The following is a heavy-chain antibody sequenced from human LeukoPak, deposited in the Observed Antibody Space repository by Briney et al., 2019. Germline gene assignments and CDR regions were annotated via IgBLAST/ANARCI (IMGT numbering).Heavy chain of an antibody. Sequence: ASVKVSCKASGGTFSSYAISWVRQAPGQGLEWMGGIIPIFGTANYAQKFQGRVTITADESTNTAYMELSSLRSEDTAVYYCARERENCTNGVCYSSLWFDPWGQGTLVTVSS. V-gene: IGHV1-69*13. CDR1: GGTFSSYA. CDR2: IIPIFGTA. D-gene: IGHD2-8*01. J-gene: IGHJ5*02. CDR3: ARERENCTNGVCYSSLWFDP.